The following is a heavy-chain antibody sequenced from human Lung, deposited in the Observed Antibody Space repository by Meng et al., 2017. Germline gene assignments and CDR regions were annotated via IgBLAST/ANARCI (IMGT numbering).Heavy chain of an antibody. Sequence: QGQLQQWGAGLLKPSETLSLTCVVYGGAFRDYYWSWFRQTPGKGLEWIGDINDSGSSNSNPSLKSRVTMSVDTTKKQFSLTLNSVTAADTAVYYCARGWLLSPPFYFDFWGRGVLVTVSS. V-gene: IGHV4-34*02. J-gene: IGHJ4*02. D-gene: IGHD4-23*01. CDR1: GGAFRDYY. CDR2: INDSGSS. CDR3: ARGWLLSPPFYFDF.